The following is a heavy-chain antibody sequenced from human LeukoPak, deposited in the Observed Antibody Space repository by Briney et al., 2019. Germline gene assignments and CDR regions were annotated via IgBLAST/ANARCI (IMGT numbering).Heavy chain of an antibody. D-gene: IGHD2-15*01. Sequence: GGSLRLSCAASGFTFSSYGMHWVRQAPGKGLEWVAVMYYDGISKYYADSVKGRFTISRDNSNNTLYLQMNSLRVEDTAVYYCARDYYCSGGSCLYFDYWGQGTLVTVSS. CDR2: MYYDGISK. CDR3: ARDYYCSGGSCLYFDY. J-gene: IGHJ4*02. CDR1: GFTFSSYG. V-gene: IGHV3-33*08.